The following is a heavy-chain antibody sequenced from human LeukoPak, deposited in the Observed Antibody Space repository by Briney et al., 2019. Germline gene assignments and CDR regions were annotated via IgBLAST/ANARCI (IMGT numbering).Heavy chain of an antibody. CDR1: GFTFSDYY. Sequence: GGSLRLSCAASGFTFSDYYMSWIRQAPGKGLEWVSYISSSSSYTNYADSVKGRFTISRDNPKNSLYLQMNRLRAEDTAVYYCARIIHDYGDYTSHWFDPWGQGTLVTVSS. CDR3: ARIIHDYGDYTSHWFDP. V-gene: IGHV3-11*06. CDR2: ISSSSSYT. J-gene: IGHJ5*02. D-gene: IGHD4-17*01.